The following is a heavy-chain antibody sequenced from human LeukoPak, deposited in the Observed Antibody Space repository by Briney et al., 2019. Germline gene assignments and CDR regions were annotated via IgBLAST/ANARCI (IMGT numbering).Heavy chain of an antibody. Sequence: ASVTVSFKASVYTFTIYGISWVRQAPGQGLEWMGWISAYNGNTNYAQKLQGRVTMTTDTSTSTAYMELRSLRSDDTAVYYCARAGTYDFWSGRPYGFDYWGQGTLVTVSS. CDR2: ISAYNGNT. CDR1: VYTFTIYG. J-gene: IGHJ4*02. CDR3: ARAGTYDFWSGRPYGFDY. D-gene: IGHD3-3*01. V-gene: IGHV1-18*01.